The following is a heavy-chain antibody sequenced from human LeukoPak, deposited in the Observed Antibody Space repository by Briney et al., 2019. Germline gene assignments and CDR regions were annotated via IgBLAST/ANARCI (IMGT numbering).Heavy chain of an antibody. CDR2: IYTSGST. CDR3: ARDRYDYVWGSYYLDY. Sequence: SETLSLTCTVSGGSISSYYWSWIRQPAGKGLEWIGRIYTSGSTNYNPSLKSRVTMSVDTPKNQFSLKLSSVTAADTAVYYCARDRYDYVWGSYYLDYWGQGTLVTVSS. V-gene: IGHV4-4*07. CDR1: GGSISSYY. D-gene: IGHD3-16*01. J-gene: IGHJ4*02.